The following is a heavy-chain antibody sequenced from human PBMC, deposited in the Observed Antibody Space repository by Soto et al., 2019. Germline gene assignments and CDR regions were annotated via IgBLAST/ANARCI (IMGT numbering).Heavy chain of an antibody. V-gene: IGHV4-34*01. Sequence: QVQLQQWGAGLLKPSETLSLTCAVYGGSFSGYYWSWIRQPPGKGLEWIGEIHHSGSTNYNPSLKSRVTITVDPSKNQFSLKLSSVTAADTAVYYCARGRGWTTVTRRHIDYWGQGTLVTVSS. J-gene: IGHJ4*02. CDR1: GGSFSGYY. D-gene: IGHD4-17*01. CDR2: IHHSGST. CDR3: ARGRGWTTVTRRHIDY.